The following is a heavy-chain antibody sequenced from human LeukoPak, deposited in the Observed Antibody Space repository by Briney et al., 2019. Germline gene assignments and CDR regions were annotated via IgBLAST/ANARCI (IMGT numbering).Heavy chain of an antibody. V-gene: IGHV4-39*01. D-gene: IGHD3-3*01. J-gene: IGHJ3*02. CDR3: ARHGRRGALRHSAFDI. CDR1: GGSIRSSNYY. CDR2: MYYDGTP. Sequence: PSETLSLTCSVSGGSIRSSNYYWSWIRQPPGKGLEWIGSMYYDGTPYYNPSLTSRLTMSVDTPNNQFSLRLTSVTAADTALYYCARHGRRGALRHSAFDIWGQGTMVTVSS.